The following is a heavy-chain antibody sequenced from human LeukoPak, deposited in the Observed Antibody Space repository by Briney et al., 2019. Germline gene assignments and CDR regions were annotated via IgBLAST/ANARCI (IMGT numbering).Heavy chain of an antibody. J-gene: IGHJ4*02. Sequence: SETLSLTCTISGGSISGYYWSWLRQPAGKGLEWIGRIYISGRTTYNPSLESRVTMSSDTSKNRSSLNLRSMTAADTAVYYCGRGDFGDSDVFRLWGQGTLVSVSS. CDR3: GRGDFGDSDVFRL. V-gene: IGHV4-4*07. CDR2: IYISGRT. D-gene: IGHD4-17*01. CDR1: GGSISGYY.